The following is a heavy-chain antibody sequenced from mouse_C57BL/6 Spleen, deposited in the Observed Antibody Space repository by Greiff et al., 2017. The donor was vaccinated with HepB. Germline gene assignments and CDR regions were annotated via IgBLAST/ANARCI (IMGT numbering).Heavy chain of an antibody. V-gene: IGHV1-62-2*01. J-gene: IGHJ3*01. Sequence: VQLQQSGPELVKPGASVKMSCKASGYTFTEYTIHWVKQRSGQGLEWIGWFYPGSGSIKYNEKFKDKATLTADKSSSTVYMELSRLTSEDSAVYFCARHGVIYYYGSSYPFAYWGQGTLVTVSA. D-gene: IGHD1-1*01. CDR1: GYTFTEYT. CDR2: FYPGSGSI. CDR3: ARHGVIYYYGSSYPFAY.